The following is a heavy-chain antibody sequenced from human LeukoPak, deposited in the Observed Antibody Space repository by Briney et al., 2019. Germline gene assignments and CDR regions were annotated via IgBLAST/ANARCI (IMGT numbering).Heavy chain of an antibody. V-gene: IGHV4-61*02. J-gene: IGHJ4*02. CDR1: GGSISSGSYY. CDR3: ARDLGDGYSSGYFDY. Sequence: SETLSLTCTVSGGSISSGSYYWSWIRQPAGKGLESIGRIYTSGSTNYNPSLKSRVTISVDTSKNQFSLKLSSVTAADTAVYYCARDLGDGYSSGYFDYWGQGTLVTVSS. CDR2: IYTSGST. D-gene: IGHD5-24*01.